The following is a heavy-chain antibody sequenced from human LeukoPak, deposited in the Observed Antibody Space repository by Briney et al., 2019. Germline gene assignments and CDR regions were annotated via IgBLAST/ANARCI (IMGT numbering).Heavy chain of an antibody. CDR3: ARRRYYGSGSYFDY. D-gene: IGHD3-10*01. CDR2: IYHSGST. Sequence: KPSETLSLTCAVSGGSISSGGYSWSWIRQPPGKGLEWIGYIYHSGSTYYNPSLKSRVTISVDTSKNQFSLKLSSVTAADTAVYYCARRRYYGSGSYFDYWGQGTLVTVSS. CDR1: GGSISSGGYS. V-gene: IGHV4-30-2*01. J-gene: IGHJ4*02.